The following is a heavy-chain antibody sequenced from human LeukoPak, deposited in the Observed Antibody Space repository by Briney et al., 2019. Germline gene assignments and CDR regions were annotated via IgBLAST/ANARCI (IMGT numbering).Heavy chain of an antibody. Sequence: SETLSLTCTVSGGSISSYYWSWIRQPPGKGLEWIGYIYYSGSTNYNPSLKSRVTISVDTSKNQFSLKLSSVIAADTAVYYCARHVSTIFGVASYYYYGMDVWGQGTTVTVSS. J-gene: IGHJ6*02. CDR1: GGSISSYY. CDR3: ARHVSTIFGVASYYYYGMDV. CDR2: IYYSGST. V-gene: IGHV4-59*08. D-gene: IGHD3-3*01.